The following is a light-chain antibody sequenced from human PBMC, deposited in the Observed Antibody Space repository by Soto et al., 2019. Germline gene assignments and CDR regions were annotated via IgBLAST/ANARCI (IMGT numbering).Light chain of an antibody. CDR1: SSDVGGYNL. V-gene: IGLV2-23*02. Sequence: QSALTQPASVSGSPGQSITISCTGTSSDVGGYNLVSWYQQHPGKAPKLMIYEVSKRPSGVSNRFSGSKSGNTASLTISGLQAEDEADYYCCSYAGSSTPHYVFGTGTKLTVL. J-gene: IGLJ1*01. CDR2: EVS. CDR3: CSYAGSSTPHYV.